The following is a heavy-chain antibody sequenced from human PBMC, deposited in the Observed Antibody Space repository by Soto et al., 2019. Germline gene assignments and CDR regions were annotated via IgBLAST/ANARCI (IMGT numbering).Heavy chain of an antibody. CDR2: IYYSGST. J-gene: IGHJ5*02. CDR1: GGSISSYY. D-gene: IGHD6-13*01. CDR3: ARLSIAAAANWFDP. Sequence: SETLSLTCTVSGGSISSYYWSWIRQPPGKGLECIGYIYYSGSTNYNPSLKSRVTISVDTSKNQFSLKLSSVTAADTAVYYCARLSIAAAANWFDPWGQGTLVTVSS. V-gene: IGHV4-59*01.